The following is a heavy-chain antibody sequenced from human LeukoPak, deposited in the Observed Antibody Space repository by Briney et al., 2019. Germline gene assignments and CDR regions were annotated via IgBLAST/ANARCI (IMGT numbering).Heavy chain of an antibody. V-gene: IGHV4-59*08. CDR2: IYYSGST. Sequence: SETLSLTCTVSGGSISSYYWSWIRQPPGKGLEWIGYIYYSGSTNYNTSLKSRVTISVDTSKNQFSLKLSSVTAADTAVYYCARHEGWNYDILTGFDYWGQGTLVTVSS. J-gene: IGHJ4*02. D-gene: IGHD3-9*01. CDR3: ARHEGWNYDILTGFDY. CDR1: GGSISSYY.